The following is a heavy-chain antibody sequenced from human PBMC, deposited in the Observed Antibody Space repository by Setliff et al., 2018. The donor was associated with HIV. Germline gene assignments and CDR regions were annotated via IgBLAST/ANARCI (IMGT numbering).Heavy chain of an antibody. Sequence: SETLSLTCTVSGGSINSYYWSWIRQPAGKGLEWIGRIYSSGSTNYNPSLKSRVTMSVDTSKNQFSLKLNSVTAADTAVYYCARTRGYTYGYIDSWAQGTLVTVSS. CDR2: IYSSGST. J-gene: IGHJ4*02. CDR3: ARTRGYTYGYIDS. D-gene: IGHD5-18*01. V-gene: IGHV4-4*07. CDR1: GGSINSYY.